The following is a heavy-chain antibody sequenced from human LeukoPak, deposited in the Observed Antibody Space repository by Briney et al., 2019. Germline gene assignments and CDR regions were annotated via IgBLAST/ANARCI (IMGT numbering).Heavy chain of an antibody. CDR1: GYTFTGYY. Sequence: ASVKVSCKASGYTFTGYYMHWVRQAPGQGLEWMGRINPNSGGTKYSQKFQGRVTITRDTSASTAYMELSSLRSEDTAVYYCARDPYYYDSSGYYRLWYFDYWGQGTLVTVSS. D-gene: IGHD3-22*01. V-gene: IGHV1-2*06. CDR2: INPNSGGT. CDR3: ARDPYYYDSSGYYRLWYFDY. J-gene: IGHJ4*02.